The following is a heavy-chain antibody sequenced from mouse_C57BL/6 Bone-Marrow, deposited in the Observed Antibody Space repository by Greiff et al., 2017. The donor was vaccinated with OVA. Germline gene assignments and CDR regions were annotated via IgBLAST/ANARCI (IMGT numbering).Heavy chain of an antibody. CDR3: ATYYDYDDGFAY. CDR1: GYTFTSYT. CDR2: INPSSGYT. Sequence: QVQLQQSGAELARPGASVKMSCKASGYTFTSYTMHWVKQRPGQGLEWIGYINPSSGYTKYNQKFKDKATLTADKSSSTAYMQLSSLTSEDSAVYYCATYYDYDDGFAYWGQGTLVTVSA. V-gene: IGHV1-4*01. D-gene: IGHD2-4*01. J-gene: IGHJ3*01.